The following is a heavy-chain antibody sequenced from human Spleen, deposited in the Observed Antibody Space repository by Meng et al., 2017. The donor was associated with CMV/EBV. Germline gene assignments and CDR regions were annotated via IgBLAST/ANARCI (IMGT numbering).Heavy chain of an antibody. CDR2: ISSSGTTK. Sequence: GESLKISCAASGFAFSDYHMSWIRQAPGKGLECVSYISSSGTTKYYADSVKGRFTISRDNAKNSLYLQMNSLRAEDTAVYYCARDLLIAAAGYYYYHRGMDVWGQGTTVTVSS. J-gene: IGHJ6*02. CDR3: ARDLLIAAAGYYYYHRGMDV. CDR1: GFAFSDYH. D-gene: IGHD6-13*01. V-gene: IGHV3-11*01.